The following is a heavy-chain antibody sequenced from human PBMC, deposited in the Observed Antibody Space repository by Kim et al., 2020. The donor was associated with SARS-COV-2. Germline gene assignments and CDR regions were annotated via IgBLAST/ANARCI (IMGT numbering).Heavy chain of an antibody. CDR2: ISYDGSNK. CDR3: ARVLSGCRIKFLFDL. Sequence: GGSLRLSCAASGFTFSSYAMHWVRQAPGKGLEWVAVISYDGSNKYYADSVKGRFTISRDNSKNTLYLQMNSLRAEDTAVYYCARVLSGCRIKFLFDLWGQGSLGTASS. J-gene: IGHJ5*02. CDR1: GFTFSSYA. D-gene: IGHD6-19*01. V-gene: IGHV3-30-3*01.